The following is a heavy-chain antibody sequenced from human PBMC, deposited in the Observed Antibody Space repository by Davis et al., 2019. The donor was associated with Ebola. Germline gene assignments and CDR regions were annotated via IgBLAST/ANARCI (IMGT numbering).Heavy chain of an antibody. Sequence: GESLKISCAASGFTFSSYGMHWVRQAPGKGLEWVAVISYDGSNKYYADSVKGRFTISRDNAKNSLYLQMNSLRDEDTAVYYCARAVNIVATTYYYYGMDVWGQGTTVTVSS. CDR1: GFTFSSYG. CDR2: ISYDGSNK. V-gene: IGHV3-30*03. CDR3: ARAVNIVATTYYYYGMDV. J-gene: IGHJ6*02. D-gene: IGHD5-12*01.